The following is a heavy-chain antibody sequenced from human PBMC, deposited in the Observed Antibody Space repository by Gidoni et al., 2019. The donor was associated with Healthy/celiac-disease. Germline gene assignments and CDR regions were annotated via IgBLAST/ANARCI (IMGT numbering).Heavy chain of an antibody. J-gene: IGHJ3*02. D-gene: IGHD6-6*01. Sequence: EVQLLQPGGGLVQPGGSLRLSRAPSGFTFNSYAMSWVRQAPGKGLEWVSAISGSGGSTYYADSVKGRFTISRDNSKNTLYLQMNSLRAEDTAVYYCAKSSQLDDAFDIWGQGTMVTVSS. CDR2: ISGSGGST. CDR1: GFTFNSYA. V-gene: IGHV3-23*01. CDR3: AKSSQLDDAFDI.